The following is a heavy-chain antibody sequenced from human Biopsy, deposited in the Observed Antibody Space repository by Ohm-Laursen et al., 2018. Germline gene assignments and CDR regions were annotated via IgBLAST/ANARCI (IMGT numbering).Heavy chain of an antibody. CDR1: GESFNGYY. V-gene: IGHV4-34*01. D-gene: IGHD2-21*02. CDR3: ARDDAVTVIRGLYY. CDR2: INHSGRT. J-gene: IGHJ4*02. Sequence: TLSLTCPVYGESFNGYYWSWIRQTPGKGLEWIGEINHSGRTNYNPSLKSRVTISVDTSRNQFSLRLNSVTAEDTAVYYCARDDAVTVIRGLYYWGQGALVTVSS.